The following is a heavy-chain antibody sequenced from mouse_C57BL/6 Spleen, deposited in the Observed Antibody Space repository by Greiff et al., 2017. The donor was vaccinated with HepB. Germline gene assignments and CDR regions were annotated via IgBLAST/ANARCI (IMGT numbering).Heavy chain of an antibody. D-gene: IGHD1-1*01. CDR2: ISGGGGNT. V-gene: IGHV5-9*01. Sequence: EVKLVESGGGLVKPGGSLKLSCAASGFTFSSYTMSWVRQTPEKRLEWVATISGGGGNTYYPDSVKGRFTISRDNAKNTLYLQMSSLRSEDTALYYCARDYYGSSSYYFDYWGQGTTLTVSS. CDR3: ARDYYGSSSYYFDY. CDR1: GFTFSSYT. J-gene: IGHJ2*01.